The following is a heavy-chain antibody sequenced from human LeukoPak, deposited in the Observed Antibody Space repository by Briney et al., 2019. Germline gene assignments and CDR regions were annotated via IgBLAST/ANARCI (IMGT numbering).Heavy chain of an antibody. CDR1: VFTLSSYG. CDR2: IRDDVSNK. Sequence: GGSLRVSCAASVFTLSSYGKHWVRQAPGKGREGVAVIRDDVSNKYYADTVKGRFTISRDNSKNTQYMYMKSVRSADTGLCNISKDYSKTSYYGSGTYYRPKWFDLWGQGTLVTVSS. J-gene: IGHJ5*02. CDR3: SKDYSKTSYYGSGTYYRPKWFDL. D-gene: IGHD3-10*01. V-gene: IGHV3-30*02.